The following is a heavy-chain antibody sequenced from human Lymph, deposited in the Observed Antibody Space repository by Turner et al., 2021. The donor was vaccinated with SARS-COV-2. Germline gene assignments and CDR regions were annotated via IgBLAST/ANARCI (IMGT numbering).Heavy chain of an antibody. Sequence: QVQLVESGGGVVQPGRSLRLSCAASGFTFSSYAMHWVRQAPGKGLEWVALISYDGSNKYYADSVKGRFTISRDNSKNTLYLQMNSRRAEDTAVYYCARDGGGYLDYWGQGTLVTVSS. J-gene: IGHJ4*02. CDR3: ARDGGGYLDY. CDR2: ISYDGSNK. CDR1: GFTFSSYA. D-gene: IGHD2-15*01. V-gene: IGHV3-30-3*01.